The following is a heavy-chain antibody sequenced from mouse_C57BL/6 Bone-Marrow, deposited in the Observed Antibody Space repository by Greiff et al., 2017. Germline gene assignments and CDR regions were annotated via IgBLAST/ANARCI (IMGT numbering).Heavy chain of an antibody. V-gene: IGHV14-4*01. CDR1: GFNFKDDY. CDR3: TTFCYFTY. J-gene: IGHJ2*01. CDR2: IDPANGDT. Sequence: VQLKESGAELVRPGASVKMSCTASGFNFKDDYMHWVKQRPEQGLEWIGWIDPANGDTEYGEKFQGKATLTADTSSNTAYLQLSSLTSEDTAVYYCTTFCYFTYWCQGTTLTVSS.